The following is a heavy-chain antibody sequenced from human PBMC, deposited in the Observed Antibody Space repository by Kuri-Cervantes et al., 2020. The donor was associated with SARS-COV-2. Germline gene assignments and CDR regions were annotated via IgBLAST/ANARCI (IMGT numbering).Heavy chain of an antibody. V-gene: IGHV3-7*01. CDR3: ARDVSALDV. CDR1: GMIFSRYW. D-gene: IGHD5/OR15-5a*01. J-gene: IGHJ6*04. CDR2: IKQDGSEK. Sequence: GESLKISCAASGMIFSRYWMSWVRQAPGKGLEWVANIKQDGSEKYCVDSVKGRFTISRDNAKNSLYMQMNSLRAEDTAVYYCARDVSALDVWGKGTTVTVSS.